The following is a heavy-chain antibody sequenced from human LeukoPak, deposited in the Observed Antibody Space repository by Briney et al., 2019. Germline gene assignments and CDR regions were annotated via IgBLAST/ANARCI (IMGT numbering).Heavy chain of an antibody. J-gene: IGHJ3*02. CDR2: ISTNTGNP. D-gene: IGHD2-21*02. Sequence: ASVKVSCKASGYTFTSYAMNWVRQAPGQGLEWMGWISTNTGNPTYAQGFTGRFVFSLDTSVSTAYLQISSLKAEDTAVYYCASEGVVTAILPPLSAFDIWGQGTMVTVSS. CDR1: GYTFTSYA. V-gene: IGHV7-4-1*02. CDR3: ASEGVVTAILPPLSAFDI.